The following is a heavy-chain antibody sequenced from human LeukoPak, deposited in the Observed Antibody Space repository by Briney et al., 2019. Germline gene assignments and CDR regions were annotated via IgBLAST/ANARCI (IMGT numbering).Heavy chain of an antibody. J-gene: IGHJ4*02. CDR1: GFIFSIYW. D-gene: IGHD3-10*01. CDR2: IKPDGSEK. V-gene: IGHV3-7*01. Sequence: GGSLRLSCVDSGFIFSIYWMTWVCQAPGKGLEWVANIKPDGSEKSYVDSVRGRFTISRDNAKNSLYLQMNSLRAEDTAVYYCANGKYYYPYWGQGTLVAVSS. CDR3: ANGKYYYPY.